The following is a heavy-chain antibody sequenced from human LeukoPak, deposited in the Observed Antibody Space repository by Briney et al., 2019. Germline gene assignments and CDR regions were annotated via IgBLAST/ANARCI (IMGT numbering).Heavy chain of an antibody. Sequence: SETLSLTCTVSGGSISRSSYYWGWIRQPPGKGLEWIGSIYYSGSTYYNPSLKSRVTISVDTSKNQFSLKLSSVTAADTAVYYCAKQRLGIADWYFDLWGRGTLVTVSS. J-gene: IGHJ2*01. CDR2: IYYSGST. D-gene: IGHD7-27*01. V-gene: IGHV4-39*01. CDR3: AKQRLGIADWYFDL. CDR1: GGSISRSSYY.